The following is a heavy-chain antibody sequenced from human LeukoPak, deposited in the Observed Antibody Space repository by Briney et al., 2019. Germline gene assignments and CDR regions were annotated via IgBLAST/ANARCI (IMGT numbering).Heavy chain of an antibody. J-gene: IGHJ4*02. V-gene: IGHV1-18*01. CDR3: ARETSGSYIGTCDS. D-gene: IGHD1-26*01. Sequence: ASMKVSCKASGYTFTSYGISWVRQAPGQGLEWMGWISPYNGNTNYAQKLQGRVSMTTDTSTSTAYMELRSLRSDDTAVYYCARETSGSYIGTCDSWGQGTLVTVSS. CDR1: GYTFTSYG. CDR2: ISPYNGNT.